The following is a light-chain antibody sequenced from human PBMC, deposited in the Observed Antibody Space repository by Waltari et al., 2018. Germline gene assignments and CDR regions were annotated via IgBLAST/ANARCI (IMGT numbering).Light chain of an antibody. Sequence: DIQMTQSPSTLSASVGDRVTITCRASQIIDTWLAWYQPKPGKAPKLLIFKASTLETGVPSRFSGSGSGTEFTLTISSLQPDDFATYYCQQYSNLWTFGQGTRVDI. CDR1: QIIDTW. CDR3: QQYSNLWT. CDR2: KAS. V-gene: IGKV1-5*03. J-gene: IGKJ1*01.